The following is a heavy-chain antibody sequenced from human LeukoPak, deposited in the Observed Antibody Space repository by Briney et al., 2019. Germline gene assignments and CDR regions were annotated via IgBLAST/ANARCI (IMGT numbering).Heavy chain of an antibody. D-gene: IGHD3-9*01. CDR2: ISGNGGST. V-gene: IGHV3-23*01. CDR1: GFIFSNYA. CDR3: ARGQDDFDWLSYFDY. Sequence: PGGSLRLSCVASGFIFSNYAMSWVRQAPGKGLEWVSGISGNGGSTSYADSVKGRFTISRDNSKNTLYVQMNSLRAGDTAVYYCARGQDDFDWLSYFDYWGQGTLVTVSS. J-gene: IGHJ4*02.